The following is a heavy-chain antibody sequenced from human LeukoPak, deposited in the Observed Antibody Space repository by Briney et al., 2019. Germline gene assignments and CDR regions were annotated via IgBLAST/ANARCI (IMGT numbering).Heavy chain of an antibody. D-gene: IGHD2-15*01. V-gene: IGHV4-34*01. CDR1: GGSFGGYY. CDR3: ARLYCSGGTCYSDRGAFDI. Sequence: PSETLSLTCAVYGGSFGGYYWSWIRQPPGKGLEWIGTIYYSGTTYYNPSLKSRVTISVDTSKNQFSLKLSSVTAADTAVYYCARLYCSGGTCYSDRGAFDIWGQGTMVTVSS. J-gene: IGHJ3*02. CDR2: IYYSGTT.